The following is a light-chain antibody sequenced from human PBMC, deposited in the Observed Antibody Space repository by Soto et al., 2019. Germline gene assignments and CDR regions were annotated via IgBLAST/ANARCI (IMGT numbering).Light chain of an antibody. CDR2: DTT. Sequence: VVTQEPSLTVSPGGTVTLTCGSSTGAVTNGHYPYWFQQKPGQAPRTLIYDTTNRHSWTPARFSGSLLGGKAALTLSGAQPEDEAEYYCLLSYNGPYVFGTGTKVTV. CDR3: LLSYNGPYV. CDR1: TGAVTNGHY. J-gene: IGLJ1*01. V-gene: IGLV7-46*01.